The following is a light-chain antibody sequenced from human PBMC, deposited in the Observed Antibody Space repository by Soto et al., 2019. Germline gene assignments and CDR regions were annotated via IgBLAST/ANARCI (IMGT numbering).Light chain of an antibody. CDR3: QVRDVWPS. CDR1: QSVSTS. Sequence: IVLTQSPVTLAVSPGESAVLSCRASQSVSTSLAWYQHKPGQAPRLFIYDASKRAPGIPARFTGSGSGAYFTLTISSLEPEDIAVYFCQVRDVWPSFGQWTKVEIK. CDR2: DAS. J-gene: IGKJ1*01. V-gene: IGKV3-11*01.